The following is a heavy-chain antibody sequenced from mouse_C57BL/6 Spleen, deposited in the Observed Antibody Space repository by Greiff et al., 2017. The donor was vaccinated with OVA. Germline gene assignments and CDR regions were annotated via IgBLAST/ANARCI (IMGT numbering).Heavy chain of an antibody. CDR1: GYSITSGYD. V-gene: IGHV3-1*01. CDR3: ARSGYSNSFAY. Sequence: DVKLQESGPGMVKPSQSLSLTCTVTGYSITSGYDWHWIRHFPGNKLEWMGYISYSGSTNYNPSLKSRISITHDTSKNHFFLKLNSVTTEDTATYYCARSGYSNSFAYWGQGTLVTVSA. D-gene: IGHD2-5*01. CDR2: ISYSGST. J-gene: IGHJ3*01.